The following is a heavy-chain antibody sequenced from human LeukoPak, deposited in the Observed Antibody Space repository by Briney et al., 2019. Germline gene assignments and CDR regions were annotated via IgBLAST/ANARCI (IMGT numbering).Heavy chain of an antibody. V-gene: IGHV3-48*01. CDR1: GFTFSDYS. Sequence: GGSLRLSCAASGFTFSDYSMDWVRRAPGKGLEWVSYITSSNSNIQYADSVKGRFTISRDNAENSLYLQMNNLRAEDTAVYYCARDMSSRSWHAFDYWGQGILVTVSS. D-gene: IGHD6-13*01. J-gene: IGHJ4*02. CDR3: ARDMSSRSWHAFDY. CDR2: ITSSNSNI.